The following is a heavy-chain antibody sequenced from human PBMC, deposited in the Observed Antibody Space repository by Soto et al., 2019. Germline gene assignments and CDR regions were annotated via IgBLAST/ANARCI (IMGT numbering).Heavy chain of an antibody. V-gene: IGHV5-10-1*01. J-gene: IGHJ6*02. Sequence: PGESLKISCKGSGYSFTSYWISWVRQMPGKGLEWMGRIDPSDSYTNYSPSFQGHVTISADKSISTAYLQWSSLKASDTAMYYCVRHGGGLRFLEWLLDYYGMDVWGQGTTVTVSS. CDR1: GYSFTSYW. CDR3: VRHGGGLRFLEWLLDYYGMDV. D-gene: IGHD3-3*01. CDR2: IDPSDSYT.